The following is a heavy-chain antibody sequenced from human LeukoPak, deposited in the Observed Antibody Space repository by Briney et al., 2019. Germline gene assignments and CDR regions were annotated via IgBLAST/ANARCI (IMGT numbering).Heavy chain of an antibody. V-gene: IGHV1-24*01. J-gene: IGHJ5*02. CDR3: ATCRNILNWFDP. CDR2: FDPEDGET. CDR1: EYTLTELS. Sequence: ASVKVSCKVCEYTLTELSMHCVRQVPGKGLEWMGGFDPEDGETIYAQKFQGRVTMTEDTSTDTAYMELSSLRSEDTAVYYCATCRNILNWFDPWGQGTLVTVSS. D-gene: IGHD2/OR15-2a*01.